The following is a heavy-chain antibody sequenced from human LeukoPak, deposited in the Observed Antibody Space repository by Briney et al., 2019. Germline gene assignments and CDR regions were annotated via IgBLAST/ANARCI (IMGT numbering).Heavy chain of an antibody. CDR2: INPSGGST. V-gene: IGHV1-46*01. CDR3: ARVSRRCSSGRWCSFDY. D-gene: IGHD6-19*01. J-gene: IGHJ4*02. Sequence: ASVKVSCKASGYTFTSYYMHWVRQAPGQGLEWMGIINPSGGSTSYAQKFQGRVTMTRDTSTSTVYMELSSLRSEDTAVYYCARVSRRCSSGRWCSFDYWGQGTLVTVSS. CDR1: GYTFTSYY.